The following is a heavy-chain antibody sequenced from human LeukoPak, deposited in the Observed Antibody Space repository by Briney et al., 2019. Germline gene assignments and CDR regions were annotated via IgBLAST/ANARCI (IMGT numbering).Heavy chain of an antibody. CDR1: GGSITSTY. CDR3: SAYGRNSEYFVS. J-gene: IGHJ4*02. Sequence: SETLSLTCTVSGGSITSTYWSWIRQPPGGGLKWIGYVYYSGSTNYNPSLQSRLTMSADVSRNRLSLKLASVTAADTAVYYCSAYGRNSEYFVSWGQGTRVTVSS. CDR2: VYYSGST. D-gene: IGHD4-23*01. V-gene: IGHV4-59*01.